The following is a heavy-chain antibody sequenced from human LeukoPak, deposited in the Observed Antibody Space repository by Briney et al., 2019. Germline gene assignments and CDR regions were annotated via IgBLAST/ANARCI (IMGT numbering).Heavy chain of an antibody. CDR2: IYPGDSDT. V-gene: IGHV5-51*01. J-gene: IGHJ3*02. Sequence: GESLKISCKGSGYIFTSYWIGWVRQMPGKGLEWMGIIYPGDSDTRYSPSLQGQVTISADKSISTAYLQWSSLKASDTAMYYCASYDSSGYHAFDIWGQGTMVTVSS. CDR3: ASYDSSGYHAFDI. CDR1: GYIFTSYW. D-gene: IGHD3-22*01.